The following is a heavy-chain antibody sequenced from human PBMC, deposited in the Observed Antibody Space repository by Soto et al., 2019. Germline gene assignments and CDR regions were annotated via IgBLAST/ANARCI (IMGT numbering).Heavy chain of an antibody. CDR1: GGSISSYY. CDR2: IYYSGST. J-gene: IGHJ6*02. Sequence: WETLSLTCTVSGGSISSYYWSWIRQPPGKGLEWIGYIYYSGSTNYNPSLKSRVTISVDTSKNQFSLKLSSVTAADTAVYYCAGADSNYYYYGMDVWGQGTTVTVSS. CDR3: AGADSNYYYYGMDV. V-gene: IGHV4-59*01.